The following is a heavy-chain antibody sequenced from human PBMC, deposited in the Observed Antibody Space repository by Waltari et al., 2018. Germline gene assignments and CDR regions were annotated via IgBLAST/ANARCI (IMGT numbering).Heavy chain of an antibody. Sequence: QVQLHQWGAGLLKPSETLSLTCAVYGGSFSGYYWSWIRQPQGKGPEWYGAMNHSGSTNYNPSLKIRVTISVATSNNQFSLKLSAVTAADTAVYYCASVGRKTAMISTLHYYYYYMDVWGKGTTVTVSS. D-gene: IGHD3-22*01. CDR2: MNHSGST. J-gene: IGHJ6*03. CDR1: GGSFSGYY. CDR3: ASVGRKTAMISTLHYYYYYMDV. V-gene: IGHV4-34*01.